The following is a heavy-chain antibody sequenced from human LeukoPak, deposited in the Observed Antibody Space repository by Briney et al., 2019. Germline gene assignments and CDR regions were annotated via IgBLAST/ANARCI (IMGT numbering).Heavy chain of an antibody. CDR2: IYYSGST. J-gene: IGHJ4*02. CDR3: ARDLGSATNY. Sequence: SETLSLTCTVSGGSISSYYWIWIRQPPGKGLEWIGYIYYSGSTNYNPSLKSRVTISVDTSKNQFSLKLSSVTAADTAVYYCARDLGSATNYWGQGTLVTVSS. CDR1: GGSISSYY. V-gene: IGHV4-59*13.